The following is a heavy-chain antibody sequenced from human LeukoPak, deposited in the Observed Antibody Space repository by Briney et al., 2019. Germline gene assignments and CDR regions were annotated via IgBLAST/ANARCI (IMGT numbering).Heavy chain of an antibody. V-gene: IGHV4-38-2*02. CDR3: ARHRIFRYWFDP. J-gene: IGHJ5*02. CDR1: GYSISSGFY. Sequence: SETLSLTCTVSGYSISSGFYWGWIRQPPGKGLEWIGEINHSGSTNYNPSLKSRVTISVDTSKNQFSLKLSSVTAADTAVYYCARHRIFRYWFDPWGQGTLVTVSS. CDR2: INHSGST. D-gene: IGHD2-15*01.